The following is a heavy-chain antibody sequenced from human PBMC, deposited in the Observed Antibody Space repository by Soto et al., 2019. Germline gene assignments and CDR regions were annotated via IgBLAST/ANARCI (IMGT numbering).Heavy chain of an antibody. CDR1: GGSFSGYY. V-gene: IGHV4-34*01. CDR2: INHSGST. D-gene: IGHD3-10*01. Sequence: QVQLQQWGAGLLKPSETLSLTCAVYGGSFSGYYWSWIRQPPGKGLEWIGEINHSGSTNYNPSLKSRVTISVDTSKNQFSLKLSSVTAADTAVYYCARDLISSRGPDYWGQGTLVTVSS. J-gene: IGHJ4*02. CDR3: ARDLISSRGPDY.